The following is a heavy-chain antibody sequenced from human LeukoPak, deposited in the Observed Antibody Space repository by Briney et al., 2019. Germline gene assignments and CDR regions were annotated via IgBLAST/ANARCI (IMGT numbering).Heavy chain of an antibody. CDR3: ARQTGAETYYYDSRGYIHDF. V-gene: IGHV4-30-4*01. Sequence: TSQTLSLTCTVSGVSISSGDYYWSWIRQPPGKGLEWIGYIYYSGSTFYNPSLKSRVTISVDTSKNQFSLKLSSVTAADTAVYYCARQTGAETYYYDSRGYIHDFWGQGTLVTVSS. D-gene: IGHD3-22*01. CDR2: IYYSGST. J-gene: IGHJ4*02. CDR1: GVSISSGDYY.